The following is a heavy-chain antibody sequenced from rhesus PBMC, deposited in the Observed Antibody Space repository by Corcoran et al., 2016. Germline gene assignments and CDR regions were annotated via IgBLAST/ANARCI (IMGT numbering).Heavy chain of an antibody. CDR1: GGSISSSY. CDR3: AIGDTAGTVLNY. J-gene: IGHJ4*01. D-gene: IGHD5-42*01. CDR2: IYGSGSST. V-gene: IGHV4-169*02. Sequence: QLQLQESGPGLVKPSETLSVTCAVSGGSISSSYWSWIRQAPGKRLEWIGYIYGSGSSTNYNPPLKSRVTRSVVTSKNQLSLKLSSVTTADTAVYYCAIGDTAGTVLNYWGQGVLVTVSS.